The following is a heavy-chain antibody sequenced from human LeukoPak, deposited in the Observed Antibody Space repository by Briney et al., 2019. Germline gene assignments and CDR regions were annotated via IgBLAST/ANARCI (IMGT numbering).Heavy chain of an antibody. CDR2: FDPEDGET. Sequence: ASVKVSCKVSGYTLTELSMHWVRQAPGKGLEWMGGFDPEDGETIYAQKFQGRVTMTEDTSTDTAYMELSSLRSEDTAVYYCATEDLVDSGSSQYFQHWGQGTLVTVSS. CDR1: GYTLTELS. J-gene: IGHJ1*01. D-gene: IGHD1-26*01. V-gene: IGHV1-24*01. CDR3: ATEDLVDSGSSQYFQH.